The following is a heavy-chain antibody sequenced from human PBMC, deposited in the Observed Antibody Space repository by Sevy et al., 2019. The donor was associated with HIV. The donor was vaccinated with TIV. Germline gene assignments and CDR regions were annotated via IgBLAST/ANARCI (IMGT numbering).Heavy chain of an antibody. CDR1: GFPFNDHA. CDR2: VSWNSRNI. CDR3: AKDINRGCDGVNCYSYYYYFYGLDV. V-gene: IGHV3-9*01. D-gene: IGHD2-21*01. Sequence: GGSLRLSCAASGFPFNDHAMHWVRQVPGKGLEWVSGVSWNSRNIGYADSVKGQFTISRDNARHYLYLEMNSLRPEDTALYYCAKDINRGCDGVNCYSYYYYFYGLDVWGQWTTVTVSS. J-gene: IGHJ6*02.